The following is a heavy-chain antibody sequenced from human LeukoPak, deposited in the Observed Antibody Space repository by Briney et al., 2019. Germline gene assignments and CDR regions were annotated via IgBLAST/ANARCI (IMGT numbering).Heavy chain of an antibody. J-gene: IGHJ4*02. CDR2: ISYDGSNK. CDR3: AKAPGYSYASDY. D-gene: IGHD5-18*01. V-gene: IGHV3-30*18. Sequence: GGSLRLSCAASGFTFSSYGMHWVRQAPGKGLEWVAVISYDGSNKYYADSVKGRFTISRDNSKNTLYLQTNSLRAEDTAVYYCAKAPGYSYASDYWGQGTLVTVSS. CDR1: GFTFSSYG.